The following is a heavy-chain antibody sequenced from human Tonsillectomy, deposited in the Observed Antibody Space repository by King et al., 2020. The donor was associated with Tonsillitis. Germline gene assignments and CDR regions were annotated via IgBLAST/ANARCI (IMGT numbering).Heavy chain of an antibody. CDR1: GFIFSTYS. Sequence: VQLVESGGGLVKPGGSLRLSCAASGFIFSTYSMNWVRQAPGKGLEWVSSISSSSSYIYYADSVKGRFTISRDNAKNSLYLQMNSLRAEDTAVYYCASALNSDCRGGSCYSSWFFDLWGRGTLVTVSS. V-gene: IGHV3-21*01. J-gene: IGHJ2*01. CDR3: ASALNSDCRGGSCYSSWFFDL. D-gene: IGHD2-15*01. CDR2: ISSSSSYI.